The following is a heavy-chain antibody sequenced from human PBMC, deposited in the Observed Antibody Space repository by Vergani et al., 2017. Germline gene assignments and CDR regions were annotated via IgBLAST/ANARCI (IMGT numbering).Heavy chain of an antibody. CDR1: GFTFSSYG. Sequence: QVQLVESGGGVVQPGRSLRLSCAASGFTFSSYGMHWVRQAPGKGLELGAVISYDGSNKYYADSVKGRFTISRDNSKNTLYLQMNSLRAEDTAVYYGAKDGGGYCSSTSCSPGAAFDIWGQGTMVTVSS. D-gene: IGHD2-2*01. CDR2: ISYDGSNK. J-gene: IGHJ3*02. CDR3: AKDGGGYCSSTSCSPGAAFDI. V-gene: IGHV3-30*18.